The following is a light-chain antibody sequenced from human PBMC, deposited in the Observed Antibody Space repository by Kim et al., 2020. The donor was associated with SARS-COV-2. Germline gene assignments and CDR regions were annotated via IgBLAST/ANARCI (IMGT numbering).Light chain of an antibody. V-gene: IGLV2-8*01. CDR1: SSDVGGYNY. J-gene: IGLJ1*01. Sequence: QAVTIACTGTSSDVGGYNYVSWYQQHPGKAPKLMIYEVNKRPSGVPDRFSASKSGNTASLTVSGLQTEDEADYYCSSYAGNSFFVFGTGTKVTVL. CDR3: SSYAGNSFFV. CDR2: EVN.